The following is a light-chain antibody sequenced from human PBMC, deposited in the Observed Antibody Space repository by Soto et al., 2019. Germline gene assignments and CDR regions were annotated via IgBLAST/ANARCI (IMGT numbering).Light chain of an antibody. CDR2: GAS. J-gene: IGKJ5*01. CDR1: QSFNSIY. V-gene: IGKV3-20*01. Sequence: EIVLTQSPGTLSLSPGERATLSCRASQSFNSIYLAWYQQKPGQAPRLLIYGASSRATGIPDRFSGSGSGTDFTLTISRLETEDFAVFYCQQYGTSEIIFGQGTRLEIK. CDR3: QQYGTSEII.